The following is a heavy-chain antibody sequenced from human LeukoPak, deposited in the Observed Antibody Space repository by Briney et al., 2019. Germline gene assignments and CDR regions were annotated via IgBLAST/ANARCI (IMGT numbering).Heavy chain of an antibody. CDR2: MNPNSGNT. CDR3: AREQWPSLY. D-gene: IGHD6-19*01. V-gene: IGHV1-8*01. CDR1: GYTFTSYD. Sequence: GASVRVSCKASGYTFTSYDINWVRHATGQGLEWMGWMNPNSGNTGYAQKFQGRVTMTRNTSISTAYMELSSLRSDDTAVYYCAREQWPSLYWGQGTLVTVSS. J-gene: IGHJ4*02.